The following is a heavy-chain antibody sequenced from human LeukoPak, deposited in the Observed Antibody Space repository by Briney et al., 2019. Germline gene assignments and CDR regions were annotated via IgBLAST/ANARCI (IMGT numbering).Heavy chain of an antibody. V-gene: IGHV3-30*02. J-gene: IGHJ4*02. CDR1: GFTFSSYG. D-gene: IGHD5-18*01. Sequence: TGGSLRLSCAASGFTFSSYGMHWVRQAPGKGLEWVAFIRYDGSNKYYADSVNGRFTISRDNSKNTLYLQMNSLRAEDTAVYYCAKDLSLFGYSYGDWGQGTLVTVSS. CDR3: AKDLSLFGYSYGD. CDR2: IRYDGSNK.